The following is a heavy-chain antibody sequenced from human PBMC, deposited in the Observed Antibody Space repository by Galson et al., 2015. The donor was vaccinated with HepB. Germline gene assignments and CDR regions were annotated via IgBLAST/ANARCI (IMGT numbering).Heavy chain of an antibody. V-gene: IGHV3-15*01. CDR3: TTSPRSLLWFGEDSDI. Sequence: SLRLSCAASGFTFSNAWMSWVRQAPGKGLEWVGRIKSKTDGGTTDYAAPVKGRFTISRDDSKNTLYLQMNSLKTEDTAVYYCTTSPRSLLWFGEDSDIWGQGTMVAVSS. J-gene: IGHJ3*02. D-gene: IGHD3-10*01. CDR2: IKSKTDGGTT. CDR1: GFTFSNAW.